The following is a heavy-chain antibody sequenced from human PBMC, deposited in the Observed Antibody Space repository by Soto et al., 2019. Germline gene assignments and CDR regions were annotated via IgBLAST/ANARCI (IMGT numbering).Heavy chain of an antibody. Sequence: SETLSLTCAVYGGSFSGYYWSWIRQPPGKGLEWIGEINHSGSTNYNPSLKSRVTISVDTSKNQFSLKLSSVTAADTAVYYCARVRSSWYIRGRDYYYGMDFWGQGTTVTVSS. J-gene: IGHJ6*02. D-gene: IGHD6-13*01. CDR1: GGSFSGYY. CDR2: INHSGST. V-gene: IGHV4-34*01. CDR3: ARVRSSWYIRGRDYYYGMDF.